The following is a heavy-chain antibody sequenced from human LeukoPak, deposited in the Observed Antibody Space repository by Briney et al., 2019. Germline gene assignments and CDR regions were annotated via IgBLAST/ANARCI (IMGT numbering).Heavy chain of an antibody. D-gene: IGHD3-10*02. CDR1: GFTFSSYS. V-gene: IGHV3-21*01. Sequence: PGGSLRLSCAASGFTFSSYSMNWVRQAPGKGLEWVSSINSGNSNIYYADSVRGRFTISRDNAKNSLYLQMNSLRAEDTAVYYCAELGITMIGGVWGKGTTVTISS. CDR3: AELGITMIGGV. CDR2: INSGNSNI. J-gene: IGHJ6*04.